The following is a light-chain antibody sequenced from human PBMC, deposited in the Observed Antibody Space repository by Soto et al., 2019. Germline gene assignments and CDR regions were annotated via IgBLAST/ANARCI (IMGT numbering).Light chain of an antibody. CDR2: EVS. CDR3: SSYTSSRTLV. J-gene: IGLJ2*01. Sequence: QAVLTQPASVSGSPGQSITISCTGTSSDIGGYKFVSWYQQHPGKAPKLMIYEVSNRPSGVSHRLSGSKSGNAASLTISGLQAEDEADYYCSSYTSSRTLVFGGGTKLTVL. CDR1: SSDIGGYKF. V-gene: IGLV2-14*01.